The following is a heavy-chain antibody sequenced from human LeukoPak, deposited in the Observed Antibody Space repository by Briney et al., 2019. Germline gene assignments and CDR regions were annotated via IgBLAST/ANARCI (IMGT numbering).Heavy chain of an antibody. V-gene: IGHV1-69*05. CDR2: IIPIFGTA. D-gene: IGHD5-18*01. CDR3: ARDRSRGYSYGYCFDY. CDR1: GGTFSSYA. J-gene: IGHJ4*02. Sequence: SVKVSCKASGGTFSSYAISWVRQAPGQGLGWMGRIIPIFGTANYAQKFQGRVTITTDESTSTAYMELSSLRSEDTAVYYCARDRSRGYSYGYCFDYWGQGTLVTVSS.